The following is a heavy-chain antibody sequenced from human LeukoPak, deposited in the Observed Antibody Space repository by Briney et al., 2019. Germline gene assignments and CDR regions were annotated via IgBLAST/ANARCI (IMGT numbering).Heavy chain of an antibody. Sequence: SQTLSLTCTVSGGSFSSGGYYWSWIRQHPGKGLEWIGYIYYSGSIYYNPFLKIQVTISVDTSKDKFSLKLSSVTAADTAVYYCARDSCGLYDYWGQGTLVTVSS. J-gene: IGHJ4*02. CDR2: IYYSGSI. D-gene: IGHD2-8*02. CDR3: ARDSCGLYDY. CDR1: GGSFSSGGYY. V-gene: IGHV4-31*01.